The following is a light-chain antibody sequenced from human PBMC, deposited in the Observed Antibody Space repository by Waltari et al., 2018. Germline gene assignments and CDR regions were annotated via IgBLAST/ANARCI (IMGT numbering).Light chain of an antibody. CDR1: TSNIGSNV. CDR2: RSD. V-gene: IGLV1-44*01. J-gene: IGLJ3*02. Sequence: QSVLTQPPSASGTPGQRVTISCSGSTSNIGSNVVNWYQQFPGKAPKLLIYRSDQRPSGVPDRFSCSKSGTSASLAICGLQSEDEADYYCAAWDDSLHGHWVFGGGTKVTVL. CDR3: AAWDDSLHGHWV.